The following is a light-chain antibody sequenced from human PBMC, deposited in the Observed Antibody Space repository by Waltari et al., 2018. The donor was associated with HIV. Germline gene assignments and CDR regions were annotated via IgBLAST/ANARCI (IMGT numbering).Light chain of an antibody. CDR3: AAWGDSLTSYV. J-gene: IGLJ1*01. V-gene: IGLV1-47*01. CDR1: SSNIGSNY. CDR2: RNN. Sequence: QSVLTQPPSASETPGQRVTIYCSGSSSNIGSNYVYWYQQLPGTAPKLLIYRNNQRPSGVPDRFSGSKSGTSASLAISGLRSEDEADYYCAAWGDSLTSYVFGTGTKVTVL.